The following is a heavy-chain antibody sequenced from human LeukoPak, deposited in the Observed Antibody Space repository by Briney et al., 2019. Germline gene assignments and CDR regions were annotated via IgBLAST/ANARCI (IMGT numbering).Heavy chain of an antibody. V-gene: IGHV3-21*01. Sequence: PGGSLRLSCAASGFTFSDYSMKWVRQAPGKGLEWVSSISSGNSYKYYGDSVKGRFTISRDNAKNSLYLQMNSLRAEDTAVYYCARGSTGYYMDVWGKGTTVTVSS. J-gene: IGHJ6*03. CDR1: GFTFSDYS. CDR2: ISSGNSYK. CDR3: ARGSTGYYMDV.